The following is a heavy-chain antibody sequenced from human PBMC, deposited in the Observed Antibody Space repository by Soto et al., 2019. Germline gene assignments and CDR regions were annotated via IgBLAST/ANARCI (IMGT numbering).Heavy chain of an antibody. Sequence: PSETLSLTCAVSGGSITSGAYYWTWIRQHPGKGLEWIAYIHYSGRTYYNPSLKSRVTISVDTSNNPFSLKLSSVTDADTAVDHCARYYFDSSGYSNWFDPWGQGTLVTVSS. D-gene: IGHD3-22*01. V-gene: IGHV4-31*11. CDR1: GGSITSGAYY. J-gene: IGHJ5*02. CDR3: ARYYFDSSGYSNWFDP. CDR2: IHYSGRT.